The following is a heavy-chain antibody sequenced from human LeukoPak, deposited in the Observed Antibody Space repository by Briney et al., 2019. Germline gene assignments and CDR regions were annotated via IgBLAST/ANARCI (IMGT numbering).Heavy chain of an antibody. CDR1: GFTFSSYS. Sequence: PGESLRLSCAASGFTFSSYSMNWVRQAPGKGLEWVSSISSSSSYIYYADSVKGRFTISRDNAKNSLYLQMNSLRAEDTAVYYCARDDPYYDFWSGYYFDYWGQGTLVTVSS. CDR2: ISSSSSYI. V-gene: IGHV3-21*01. CDR3: ARDDPYYDFWSGYYFDY. D-gene: IGHD3-3*01. J-gene: IGHJ4*02.